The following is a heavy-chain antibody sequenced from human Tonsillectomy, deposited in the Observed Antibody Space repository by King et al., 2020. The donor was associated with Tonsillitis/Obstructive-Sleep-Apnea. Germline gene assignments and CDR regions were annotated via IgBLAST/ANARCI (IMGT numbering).Heavy chain of an antibody. CDR1: GFAFSSYA. CDR2: TLSAGSNK. V-gene: IGHV3-30*04. J-gene: IGHJ4*02. CDR3: ARVGYSNGWFHFDY. Sequence: VQLVESGGGAVQPGRSLRLSCAASGFAFSSYAMHWVRQAPGKGLEWVAVTLSAGSNKYYTDSVKGRFTISRDNSKNTLYLQMNSLRAEDTAVYYCARVGYSNGWFHFDYWGQGSLVTVSS. D-gene: IGHD6-19*01.